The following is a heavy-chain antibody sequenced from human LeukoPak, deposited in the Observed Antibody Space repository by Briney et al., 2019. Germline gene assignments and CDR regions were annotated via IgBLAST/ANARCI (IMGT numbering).Heavy chain of an antibody. CDR1: GFTFSSYA. Sequence: GGSLRLSCAVSGFTFSSYAMHWVRQAPGKGLEWVAVISYDGTNKYYADSVKGRFTISRDNAKNSLYLQMNSLRAEDTAVYYCAELGITMIGGVWGKGTTVTISS. CDR3: AELGITMIGGV. CDR2: ISYDGTNK. D-gene: IGHD3-10*02. J-gene: IGHJ6*04. V-gene: IGHV3-30*04.